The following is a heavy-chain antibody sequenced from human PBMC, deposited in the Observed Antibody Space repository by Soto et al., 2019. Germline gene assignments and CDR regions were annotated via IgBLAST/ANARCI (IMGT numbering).Heavy chain of an antibody. J-gene: IGHJ4*02. V-gene: IGHV3-33*01. CDR2: IWYDGSNK. CDR1: GFTFSSYG. D-gene: IGHD6-13*01. CDR3: ARNLGEKLVGGALDY. Sequence: GGSLRLSCAASGFTFSSYGMHWVRQAPGKGLEWVAVIWYDGSNKYYADSVKGRFTISRDNSKNTLYLQMNSLRAEDTAVYYCARNLGEKLVGGALDYWGQGTLVTVSS.